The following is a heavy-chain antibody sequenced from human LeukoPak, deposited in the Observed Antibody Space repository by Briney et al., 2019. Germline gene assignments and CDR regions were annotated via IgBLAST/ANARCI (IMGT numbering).Heavy chain of an antibody. CDR3: ARDPYSGNYGTYYYYYYMDV. Sequence: PGGSLRLSCADSGFTFSNYNMNWVRQAPGKAMEWVSSITSSGTYTFYADLVKGRFTISRDNAKNSLYLQMDSLGPEDTAVYYCARDPYSGNYGTYYYYYYMDVWGKGTTVTISS. J-gene: IGHJ6*03. CDR1: GFTFSNYN. D-gene: IGHD1-26*01. V-gene: IGHV3-21*01. CDR2: ITSSGTYT.